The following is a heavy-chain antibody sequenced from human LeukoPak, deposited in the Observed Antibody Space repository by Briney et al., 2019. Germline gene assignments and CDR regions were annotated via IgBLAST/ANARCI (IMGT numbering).Heavy chain of an antibody. J-gene: IGHJ4*02. D-gene: IGHD3-22*01. CDR2: IIPIFGTA. CDR3: AREDAGASGYYGLSPFDY. Sequence: SVKVSCKASGGTFSSYAISWVRQAPGQGPEWMGGIIPIFGTANYAQKFQGRVTITADESTSTAYMELSSLRSEDTAVYYCAREDAGASGYYGLSPFDYWGQGTLVTVSS. CDR1: GGTFSSYA. V-gene: IGHV1-69*13.